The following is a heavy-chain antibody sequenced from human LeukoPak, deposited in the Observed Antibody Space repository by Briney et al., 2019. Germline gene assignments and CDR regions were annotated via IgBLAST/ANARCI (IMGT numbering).Heavy chain of an antibody. J-gene: IGHJ4*02. D-gene: IGHD2-8*01. Sequence: PGGSLRLSCAASGFTFSSYSMHWVRQAPGKGLEWVSGLWYDGRNKAYADSVKGRFTISRDNSENMLYLQMNSLRDEDTAVYYCARGLMTPNTYCDLWGQGTLVTVSS. CDR1: GFTFSSYS. CDR2: LWYDGRNK. V-gene: IGHV3-33*08. CDR3: ARGLMTPNTYCDL.